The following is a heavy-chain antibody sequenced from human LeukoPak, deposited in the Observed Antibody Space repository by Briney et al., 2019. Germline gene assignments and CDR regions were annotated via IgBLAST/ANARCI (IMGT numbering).Heavy chain of an antibody. CDR2: IKTNSDGGTT. Sequence: GGSLRLSCAASGFTFSTAWMNWVRQAPGKGLEWVGRIKTNSDGGTTDYAAPVKGRFTISRDDSKNTLFLQMNSLKNEDTAVYYCTTYTYGSPYWGQGTLVTVSS. CDR3: TTYTYGSPY. J-gene: IGHJ4*02. V-gene: IGHV3-15*07. D-gene: IGHD3-10*01. CDR1: GFTFSTAW.